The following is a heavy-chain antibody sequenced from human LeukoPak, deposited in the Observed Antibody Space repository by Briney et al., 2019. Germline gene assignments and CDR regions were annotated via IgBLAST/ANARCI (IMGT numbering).Heavy chain of an antibody. V-gene: IGHV3-73*01. Sequence: GGSLKLSCATSGFTFSGSAMHWVRQASGKGLQWVGRIRSKANNYATAYGASVKGRFTISRDDSKNTAYLQMNSLRAEDTAVYYCARVPTYCGGDCLDIWGQGTMVTVSS. J-gene: IGHJ3*02. CDR3: ARVPTYCGGDCLDI. CDR2: IRSKANNYAT. D-gene: IGHD2-21*02. CDR1: GFTFSGSA.